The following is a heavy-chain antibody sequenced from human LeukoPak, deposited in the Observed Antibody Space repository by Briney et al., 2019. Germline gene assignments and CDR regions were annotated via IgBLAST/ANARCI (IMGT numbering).Heavy chain of an antibody. Sequence: GGSLRLSCAASGFTFSSYWMHWVRQAPGKGLEWLSYISTTSSTIYYADSVKGRFTISRDNAKNSLYLQMNSLRAEDTAVFYCAKGDYGDPSRPGGYFGLDVWGQGTTVIVSS. V-gene: IGHV3-48*04. CDR3: AKGDYGDPSRPGGYFGLDV. CDR2: ISTTSSTI. D-gene: IGHD4-17*01. J-gene: IGHJ6*02. CDR1: GFTFSSYW.